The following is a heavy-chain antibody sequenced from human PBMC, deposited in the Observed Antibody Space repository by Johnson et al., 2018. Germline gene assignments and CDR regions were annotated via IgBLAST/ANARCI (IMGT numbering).Heavy chain of an antibody. J-gene: IGHJ3*02. CDR2: ISYDGRNK. Sequence: QVQLVQSGGGLVQPGGSLRLSCAASGFTFSSYAMHWVRQAPGKGLEWVAVISYDGRNKYYADSVKGRFTISRDNSKNTLYLQMNSLRAEDTSVYYCANTIVDAFDIGGQGTMVTVSS. D-gene: IGHD2-21*01. V-gene: IGHV3-30-3*01. CDR3: ANTIVDAFDI. CDR1: GFTFSSYA.